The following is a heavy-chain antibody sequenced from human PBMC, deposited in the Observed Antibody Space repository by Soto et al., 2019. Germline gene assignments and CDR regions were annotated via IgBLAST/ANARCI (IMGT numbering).Heavy chain of an antibody. J-gene: IGHJ6*02. V-gene: IGHV3-21*01. Sequence: GGSLRLSCAASGFTFSSYSMNWVRQAPGKGLEWVSSISSSSSYIYYADSVKGRFTISRDNAKNSLYLQMNSLRAEDTAVYYCASIYGSGSYYYYYYGMDVWGQGTTVTVSS. CDR3: ASIYGSGSYYYYYYGMDV. CDR1: GFTFSSYS. CDR2: ISSSSSYI. D-gene: IGHD3-10*01.